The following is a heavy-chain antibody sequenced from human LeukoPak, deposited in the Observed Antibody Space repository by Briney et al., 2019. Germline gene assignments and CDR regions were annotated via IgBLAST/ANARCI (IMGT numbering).Heavy chain of an antibody. D-gene: IGHD3-22*01. CDR2: ISRDSTTYT. V-gene: IGHV3-21*01. CDR1: GFSFSGYT. CDR3: GRDGYYYDSSGYVNY. J-gene: IGHJ4*02. Sequence: GGSLRLSCVASGFSFSGYTMNWVRQAPGKGLEWVSSISRDSTTYTYYADSVKGRFTISRDNTKNSLYLQMNSLRAEDTAVYFCGRDGYYYDSSGYVNYWGQGTLVTVSS.